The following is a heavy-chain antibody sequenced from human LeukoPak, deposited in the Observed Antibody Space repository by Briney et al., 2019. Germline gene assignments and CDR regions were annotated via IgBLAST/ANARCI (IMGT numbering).Heavy chain of an antibody. V-gene: IGHV3-21*01. Sequence: FTFXXXXMXXXRXXXXXXXXXVSXXSSSSSYIYYADSVKGRFTISRDNAKNSLYLQMNSLRAEDTAVYYCARGRESVGRRISYNWNYPAGPYFDLWGRGTLVTVSS. CDR1: FTFXXXX. D-gene: IGHD1-7*01. CDR3: ARGRESVGRRISYNWNYPAGPYFDL. J-gene: IGHJ2*01. CDR2: XSSSSSYI.